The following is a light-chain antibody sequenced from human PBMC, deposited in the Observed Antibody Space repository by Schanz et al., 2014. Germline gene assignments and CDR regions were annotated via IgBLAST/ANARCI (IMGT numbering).Light chain of an antibody. CDR3: QHYQNPWT. J-gene: IGKJ1*01. CDR2: AAS. Sequence: EVVLTQSPGSLSLSPGERGTLSCRASQGVTSNYLAWYQQRPGQAPRLLIYAASMRATGIPARFSGRGSGTDFTLTISSLEPEDFAVYYCQHYQNPWTFGQGTKVEIK. V-gene: IGKV3-20*01. CDR1: QGVTSNY.